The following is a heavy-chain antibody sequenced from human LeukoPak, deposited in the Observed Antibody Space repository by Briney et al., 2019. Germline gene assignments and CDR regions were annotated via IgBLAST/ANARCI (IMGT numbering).Heavy chain of an antibody. CDR3: AKGLWGAYYYGMDV. D-gene: IGHD3-16*01. CDR1: GFTFSNYA. CDR2: ISGSGVTT. J-gene: IGHJ6*02. V-gene: IGHV3-23*01. Sequence: PGGSLRLSCATSGFTFSNYAVSWVRQAPGKGLEWVSVISGSGVTTDYADSVMGRSTISRDNSRNALYLQLDSLRAEDTAIYFCAKGLWGAYYYGMDVWGQGTTVTVSS.